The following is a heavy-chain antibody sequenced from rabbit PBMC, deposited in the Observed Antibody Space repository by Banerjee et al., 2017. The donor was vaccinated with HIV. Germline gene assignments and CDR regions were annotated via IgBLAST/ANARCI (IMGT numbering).Heavy chain of an antibody. V-gene: IGHV1S45*01. CDR2: IDGVSSGRT. D-gene: IGHD2-1*01. Sequence: QQQLEESGGGLVKPGGTLTLTCKASGIDFSSYYRMCWVRQAPGRGLELIACIDGVSSGRTYYANWAKGRFTISKTSSTTVTLQMTSLTAADTATYFCARDTANDGGYFFVLWGQGTLVTVS. CDR1: GIDFSSYYR. CDR3: ARDTANDGGYFFVL. J-gene: IGHJ3*01.